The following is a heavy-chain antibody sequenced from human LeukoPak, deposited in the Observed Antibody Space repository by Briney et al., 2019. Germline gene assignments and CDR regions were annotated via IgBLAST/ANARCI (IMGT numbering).Heavy chain of an antibody. CDR3: ARIVAAPYDAFDI. D-gene: IGHD5-12*01. Sequence: PSETLSLTCTVSGGSISSGSYYWSWIRQPAGKGLEWIGRIYTSGITNYNPSLKSRVTISVDTSKNHFSLKLSSVTAADTAVYYCARIVAAPYDAFDIWGQGTMVTVSS. CDR1: GGSISSGSYY. V-gene: IGHV4-61*02. CDR2: IYTSGIT. J-gene: IGHJ3*02.